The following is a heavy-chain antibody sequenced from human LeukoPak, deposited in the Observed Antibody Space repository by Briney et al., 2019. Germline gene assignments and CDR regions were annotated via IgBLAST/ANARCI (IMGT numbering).Heavy chain of an antibody. Sequence: GASLRLSCAASGFIFSNYAMYWVRQAPGKGLEWVSAISGRSGSTYYADSVKGRFTISRDSSKNTLYLQMNSLRADDTAVYYCAKWGDYDVLTGYYVSDFWGLGTLVTVSS. CDR3: AKWGDYDVLTGYYVSDF. J-gene: IGHJ4*02. V-gene: IGHV3-23*01. CDR1: GFIFSNYA. D-gene: IGHD3-9*01. CDR2: ISGRSGST.